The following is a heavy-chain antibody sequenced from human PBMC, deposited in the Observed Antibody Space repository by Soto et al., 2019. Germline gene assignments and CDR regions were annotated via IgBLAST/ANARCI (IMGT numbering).Heavy chain of an antibody. Sequence: SETLSLTCTVSGGSISDISYCWGWIRQPSGKGLQWIGCMFYSGATYYNPSLKNRVTLSVDTSNNEFSLKLVSVTAPDTAVYYCARHKSGSDWLDPWGQGXLVTVSS. CDR2: MFYSGAT. J-gene: IGHJ5*02. CDR3: ARHKSGSDWLDP. D-gene: IGHD2-15*01. CDR1: GGSISDISYC. V-gene: IGHV4-39*01.